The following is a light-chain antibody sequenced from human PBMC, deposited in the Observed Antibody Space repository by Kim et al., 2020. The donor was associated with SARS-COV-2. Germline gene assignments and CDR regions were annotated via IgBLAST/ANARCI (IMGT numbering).Light chain of an antibody. CDR3: QQYFTYPIT. Sequence: AALGDSVTITCRASQGISNYLAWFQKKPGRAPKPLIYVASALHDGVPSKFRGSGAGTDFSLTISSLQPEDFATYYCQQYFTYPITFGQGTRLEIK. CDR1: QGISNY. V-gene: IGKV1-16*02. CDR2: VAS. J-gene: IGKJ5*01.